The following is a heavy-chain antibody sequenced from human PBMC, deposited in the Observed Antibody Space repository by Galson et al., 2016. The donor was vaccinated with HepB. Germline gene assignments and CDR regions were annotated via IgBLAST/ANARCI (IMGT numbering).Heavy chain of an antibody. Sequence: SETLSLTCTVSGASISRSSYYWGWIRQPPGKGLEWIGSIYYSGRTDYNPSLNGRLTISVDTSKNQVSLNLSSVAAADTAVYYCARRRGRYTYGFDYWGQGTLVSVSS. CDR2: IYYSGRT. CDR1: GASISRSSYY. CDR3: ARRRGRYTYGFDY. V-gene: IGHV4-39*01. J-gene: IGHJ4*02. D-gene: IGHD5-18*01.